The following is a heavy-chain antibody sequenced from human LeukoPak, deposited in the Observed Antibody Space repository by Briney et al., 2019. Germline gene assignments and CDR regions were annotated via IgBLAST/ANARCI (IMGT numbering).Heavy chain of an antibody. J-gene: IGHJ5*02. Sequence: SVKVSCKASGGTFSSYATSWVRQAPGQGLEWMGGIIPIFGTANYAQKFQGRVTITADESTSTAYMELSSLRSEDTAVYYCARNIVVVPAAIPYNWFDPWGQGTLVTVS. CDR1: GGTFSSYA. D-gene: IGHD2-2*01. CDR3: ARNIVVVPAAIPYNWFDP. CDR2: IIPIFGTA. V-gene: IGHV1-69*13.